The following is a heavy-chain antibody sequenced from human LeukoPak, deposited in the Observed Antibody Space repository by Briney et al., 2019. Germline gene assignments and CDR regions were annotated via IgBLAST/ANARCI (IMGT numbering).Heavy chain of an antibody. CDR3: ASGPRADYFDY. J-gene: IGHJ4*02. V-gene: IGHV1-69*04. CDR1: GGTFSSYA. Sequence: ASVKVSCKASGGTFSSYAISWVRQAPGQGLEWMGRIIPILGIANYAQKFQGRVTMTRDTSISTAYMELSRLRSDDTAVYYCASGPRADYFDYWGQGTLVTVSS. CDR2: IIPILGIA.